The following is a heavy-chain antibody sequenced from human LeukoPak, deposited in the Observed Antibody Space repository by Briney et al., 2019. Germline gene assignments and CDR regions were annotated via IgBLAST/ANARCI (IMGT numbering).Heavy chain of an antibody. Sequence: GGSLRLSCAASGYTFYNYAVTWVRQAPGKGLEWVLSISHDGASTHYADSVKGRFTISRDNSKNTVFLQMDSLRAEDTAVYFCAKYGSGQLWLLGWYFDFWGRGTLVCVPS. V-gene: IGHV3-23*01. J-gene: IGHJ2*01. D-gene: IGHD3-16*01. CDR3: AKYGSGQLWLLGWYFDF. CDR2: ISHDGAST. CDR1: GYTFYNYA.